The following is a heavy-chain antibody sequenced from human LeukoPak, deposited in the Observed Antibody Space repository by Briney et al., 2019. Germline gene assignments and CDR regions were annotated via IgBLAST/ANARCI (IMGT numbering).Heavy chain of an antibody. V-gene: IGHV3-7*01. Sequence: GGSLRLSCGACGFTFSSCRMSWVRQAPGKGREWVANVKEEGCEKHCGDCVKGVFTIPRDNAENSLYVNVNSLRAEDTAVYYCASNYGWGQGTLVTVSS. J-gene: IGHJ4*02. CDR3: ASNYG. D-gene: IGHD4-11*01. CDR2: VKEEGCEK. CDR1: GFTFSSCR.